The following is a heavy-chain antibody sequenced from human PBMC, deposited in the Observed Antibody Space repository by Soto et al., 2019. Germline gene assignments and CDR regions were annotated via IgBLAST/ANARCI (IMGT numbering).Heavy chain of an antibody. V-gene: IGHV4-28*01. CDR3: ARTAPLYCSGGSCYAHWFEP. Sequence: QVQLQESGPGLVKPSDTLSLTCAVSGYSISSSNWWGWIRQPPGKGLEWIGYIYYSGSTYYNPSLKSRVTMSVDTSKNQFSLKLSSVTAVDTAVYYCARTAPLYCSGGSCYAHWFEPWGQGTLVTVSS. J-gene: IGHJ5*02. D-gene: IGHD2-15*01. CDR1: GYSISSSNW. CDR2: IYYSGST.